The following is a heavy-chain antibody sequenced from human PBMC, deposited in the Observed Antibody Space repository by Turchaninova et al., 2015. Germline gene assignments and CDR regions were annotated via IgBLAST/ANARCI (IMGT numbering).Heavy chain of an antibody. CDR2: IFSNDEK. J-gene: IGHJ4*02. CDR1: GSQLRNARMG. Sequence: QVTLKESGPVLVKPPEPLPLTCTVSGSQLRNARMGVSWIRQPPGKALEWLAHIFSNDEKSYSTSLKSRLTISKDTSKSQVVLTMTNMDPVDTATYYCARKPLGWALDYWGQGTLVTVSS. CDR3: ARKPLGWALDY. V-gene: IGHV2-26*01. D-gene: IGHD6-19*01.